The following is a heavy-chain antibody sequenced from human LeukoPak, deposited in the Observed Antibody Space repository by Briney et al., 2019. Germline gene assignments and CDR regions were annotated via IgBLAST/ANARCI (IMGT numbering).Heavy chain of an antibody. CDR2: ISDSGYST. Sequence: PGGSLRLSCAASGFTFSNYAMSWVRQAPGKGLESVSAISDSGYSTYYADSVRGRFTISRDNSKNTLYLQINSLRAEDTAVYYCAKEGGTGCYFCWFDPWGQGTLVTVSS. D-gene: IGHD2-2*01. CDR3: AKEGGTGCYFCWFDP. V-gene: IGHV3-23*01. CDR1: GFTFSNYA. J-gene: IGHJ5*02.